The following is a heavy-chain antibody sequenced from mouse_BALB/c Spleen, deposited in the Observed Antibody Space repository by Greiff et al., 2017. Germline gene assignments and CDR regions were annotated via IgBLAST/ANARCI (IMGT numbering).Heavy chain of an antibody. J-gene: IGHJ4*01. CDR1: GFTFSDYY. CDR2: ISDGGSYT. D-gene: IGHD4-1*01. CDR3: ARSLGRYARGY. Sequence: EVMFVESGGGLVKPGGSLTLSCAASGFTFSDYYMYWVRQTPEKRLEWVANISDGGSYTYYPDSVKGRFTISRDNAKNNLYLQRRSLKSEDKAMSYSARSLGRYARGYWGQGTSGTVAS. V-gene: IGHV5-4*02.